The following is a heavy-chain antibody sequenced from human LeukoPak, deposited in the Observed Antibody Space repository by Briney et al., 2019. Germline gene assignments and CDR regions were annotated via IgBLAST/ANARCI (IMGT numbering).Heavy chain of an antibody. J-gene: IGHJ3*02. CDR2: IYTSGST. V-gene: IGHV4-39*07. CDR3: ARDSTGQLAAFDI. Sequence: SETLSLTCTVSGGSISSSSYYWGWIRQPPGKGLEWIGRIYTSGSTNYNPSLNSLVTMSVDTSKNQFSLKLSSVTAADTAVYYCARDSTGQLAAFDIWGQGTMVIVSS. CDR1: GGSISSSSYY. D-gene: IGHD6-13*01.